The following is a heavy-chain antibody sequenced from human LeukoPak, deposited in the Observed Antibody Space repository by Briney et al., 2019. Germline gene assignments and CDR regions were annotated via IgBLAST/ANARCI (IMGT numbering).Heavy chain of an antibody. J-gene: IGHJ4*02. D-gene: IGHD6-19*01. CDR1: GYTFTSYY. V-gene: IGHV1-46*01. Sequence: ASVKVSCKTSGYTFTSYYMHWVRQAPGQGLEWMGMINPGGGGTNYAQKFQGRITLTRDTSTRTAYMEVTSLRSDDTAMYYCARAPPYTSGWLESFYWGQGTLVTVSS. CDR2: INPGGGGT. CDR3: ARAPPYTSGWLESFY.